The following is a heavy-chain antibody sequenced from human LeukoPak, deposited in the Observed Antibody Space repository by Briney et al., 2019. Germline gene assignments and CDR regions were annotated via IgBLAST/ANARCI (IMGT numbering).Heavy chain of an antibody. J-gene: IGHJ2*01. CDR3: ARDLIRSGWYFDL. CDR2: IYYSGST. D-gene: IGHD2-15*01. V-gene: IGHV4-59*01. CDR1: GGSISSYY. Sequence: SETLSLTCTVSGGSISSYYWSWIRQPPGKGLEWIGYIYYSGSTNYNPSLKSRVTISVDTSKNQFSLKLSPVTAADTAVYYCARDLIRSGWYFDLWGRGTLVTVSS.